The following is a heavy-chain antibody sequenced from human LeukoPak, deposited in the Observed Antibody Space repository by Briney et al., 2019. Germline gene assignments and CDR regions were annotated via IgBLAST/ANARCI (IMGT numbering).Heavy chain of an antibody. V-gene: IGHV3-74*03. D-gene: IGHD3-9*01. CDR2: IYVDGRST. CDR1: GFTFSSFW. CDR3: VRDPYDILTGPYFDY. J-gene: IGHJ4*02. Sequence: GSLRLSCAASGFTFSSFWMHWVRQAPGKGLVWVSRIYVDGRSTTYADSAKGRFTISRDNAKNTLYLQMNSLRAEDAAVYYCVRDPYDILTGPYFDYWGQGALVTVSS.